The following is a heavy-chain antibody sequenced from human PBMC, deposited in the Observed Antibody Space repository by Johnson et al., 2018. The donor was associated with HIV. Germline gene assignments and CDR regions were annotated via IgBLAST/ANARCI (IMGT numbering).Heavy chain of an antibody. CDR2: ISSRGSTI. J-gene: IGHJ3*02. CDR1: GLSFSSYE. V-gene: IGHV3-48*03. Sequence: VQLVESGGGLVQPGGSLRLSCAASGLSFSSYEMNWVRQAPGKGLEWVAYISSRGSTIYYADSVKGRFTISRDNAKNSLYLQMNSLRAEDMAVYYCARGEGRIPHAFDIWGQGTMVTVSS. CDR3: ARGEGRIPHAFDI. D-gene: IGHD2-2*02.